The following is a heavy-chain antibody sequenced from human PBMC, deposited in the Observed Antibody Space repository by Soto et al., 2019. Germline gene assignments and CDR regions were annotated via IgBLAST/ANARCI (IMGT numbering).Heavy chain of an antibody. J-gene: IGHJ4*02. Sequence: EVQLLDSGGRLVQPGGSLRLSCAASGFSFSIYAMNWVRQAPGKGLEWVSGISGGGGSTYYADSVKGRFTISRDNSKNTLYLQMNSLRVEDTAVYYCEKDPTSYDSSAQFDSWGQGTLVTVSS. V-gene: IGHV3-23*01. CDR3: EKDPTSYDSSAQFDS. D-gene: IGHD3-22*01. CDR2: ISGGGGST. CDR1: GFSFSIYA.